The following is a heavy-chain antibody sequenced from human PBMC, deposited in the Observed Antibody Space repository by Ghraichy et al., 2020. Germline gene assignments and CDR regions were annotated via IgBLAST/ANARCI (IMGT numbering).Heavy chain of an antibody. V-gene: IGHV1-3*01. CDR1: GYTFTSYA. CDR2: INAGNGNT. Sequence: ASVKVSCKASGYTFTSYAMHWVRQAPGQRLEWMGWINAGNGNTKYSQKFQGRVTITRDTSASTAYMELSSLRSEDTAVYYCARGVPSGWYRGGMDVWGQGTTVTVSS. CDR3: ARGVPSGWYRGGMDV. D-gene: IGHD6-19*01. J-gene: IGHJ6*02.